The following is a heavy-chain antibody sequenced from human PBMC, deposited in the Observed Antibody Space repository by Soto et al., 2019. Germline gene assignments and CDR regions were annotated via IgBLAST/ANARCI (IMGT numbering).Heavy chain of an antibody. CDR2: IIPIFGTA. CDR1: GGTFSSYA. V-gene: IGHV1-69*12. J-gene: IGHJ4*02. D-gene: IGHD3-22*01. Sequence: QVQLVQSGAEVKKPGSSVKVSCKASGGTFSSYAISWVRQAPGQGLEWMGGIIPIFGTANYAQKFQGRVTSTADESTSTAYMELSSLRSEDTAVYYCARGATYYYDSSGYYGTNWGQGTLVTVSS. CDR3: ARGATYYYDSSGYYGTN.